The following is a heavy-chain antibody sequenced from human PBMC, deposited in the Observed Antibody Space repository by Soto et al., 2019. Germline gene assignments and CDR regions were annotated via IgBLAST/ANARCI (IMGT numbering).Heavy chain of an antibody. CDR1: VYTFTGYG. J-gene: IGHJ4*02. V-gene: IGHV1-18*01. Sequence: SVKVSCKASVYTFTGYGISLVRQAPGQGLEWMGWISAYNGNTNYAQKLQGRVTMTTDTSTSTAYMELRSLRSEDTAVYYCARDLGRITIFGVVIAPLNYWGQGTLVTVSS. CDR3: ARDLGRITIFGVVIAPLNY. CDR2: ISAYNGNT. D-gene: IGHD3-3*01.